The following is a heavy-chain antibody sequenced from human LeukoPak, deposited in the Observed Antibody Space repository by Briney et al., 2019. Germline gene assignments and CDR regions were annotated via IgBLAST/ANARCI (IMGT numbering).Heavy chain of an antibody. V-gene: IGHV3-30*02. CDR1: GFTFSSSG. D-gene: IGHD2-15*01. J-gene: IGHJ6*03. CDR3: ANRSRYCSGSSCLYYYYYMDV. CDR2: IRDEGNNK. Sequence: PWGSLRLSCAASGFTFSSSGMHWVRPAPGKGLEWVAFIRDEGNNKYYADSVKGRFTISRDNSKNTLYLQMKSLRAEDTAVYYCANRSRYCSGSSCLYYYYYMDVWGKGTTVTVSS.